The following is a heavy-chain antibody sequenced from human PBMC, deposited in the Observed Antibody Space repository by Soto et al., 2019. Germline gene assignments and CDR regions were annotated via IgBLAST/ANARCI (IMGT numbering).Heavy chain of an antibody. V-gene: IGHV4-4*02. CDR3: AREIVTAGGNNYFDP. Sequence: SETLSLTCGVSGGTVASSHWWSWVRQSPGGGLEWIGNVYHTGDTNLNPSLQSRVTISVDKSNNQFSLRLNSLTAADTAVYFCAREIVTAGGNNYFDPWGPGTLVTAPQ. CDR1: GGTVASSHW. D-gene: IGHD2-21*02. J-gene: IGHJ5*02. CDR2: VYHTGDT.